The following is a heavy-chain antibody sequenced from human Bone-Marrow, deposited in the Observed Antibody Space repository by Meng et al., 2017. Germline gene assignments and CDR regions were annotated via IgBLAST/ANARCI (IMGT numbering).Heavy chain of an antibody. CDR1: GFTFSSYE. J-gene: IGHJ4*02. D-gene: IGHD3-10*01. Sequence: GESLKISCAASGFTFSSYEMNWVRQAPGKGLEWVSYISSSGSTIYYADSVKGRFTISRDNSKNTLYLQMISLRAEDTAVYYCAKDNPYGSGSYYPYYFDYWGQGTLVTVSS. V-gene: IGHV3-48*03. CDR2: ISSSGSTI. CDR3: AKDNPYGSGSYYPYYFDY.